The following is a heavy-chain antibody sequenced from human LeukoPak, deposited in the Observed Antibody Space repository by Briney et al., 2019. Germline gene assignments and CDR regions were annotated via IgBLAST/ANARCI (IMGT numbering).Heavy chain of an antibody. CDR1: GGTFSSYA. J-gene: IGHJ4*02. CDR3: ARDPATYFYGSGSYYPY. Sequence: SVKVSCKASGGTFSSYAISWVRQAPGQGLEWMGRIIPILGIANYAQKFQGRVTITADKSTSTAYMELRSLRSDDTAVYYCARDPATYFYGSGSYYPYWGQGTLVTVSS. D-gene: IGHD3-10*01. V-gene: IGHV1-69*04. CDR2: IIPILGIA.